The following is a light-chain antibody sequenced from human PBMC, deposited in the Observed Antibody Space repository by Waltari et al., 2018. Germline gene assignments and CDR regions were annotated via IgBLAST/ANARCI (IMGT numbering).Light chain of an antibody. Sequence: IQLTLSPSALSASVGEKVTIICRTSKSIHTYLNWYQQKPGEAPKLLIYASSSLQSGFPSRFSGSGSGTDFTLTIRSLQPEDFATYYCQQLNSDPLTFGGGTKVEIK. J-gene: IGKJ4*01. CDR2: ASS. CDR3: QQLNSDPLT. V-gene: IGKV1-9*01. CDR1: KSIHTY.